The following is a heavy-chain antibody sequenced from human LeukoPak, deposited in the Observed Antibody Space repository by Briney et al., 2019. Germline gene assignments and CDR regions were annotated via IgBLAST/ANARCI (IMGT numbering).Heavy chain of an antibody. J-gene: IGHJ6*03. V-gene: IGHV1-69*02. D-gene: IGHD3-3*01. Sequence: SVKVSCKASGGTFSSYTISWVRQAPGQGLEWMGRIIPILGIANYAQKFQGRVTITADKSTSTAYMELSSLRSEDTAVYYCARGWSGYSSYYYYYYMDVWGKGTTVTVSS. CDR3: ARGWSGYSSYYYYYYMDV. CDR1: GGTFSSYT. CDR2: IIPILGIA.